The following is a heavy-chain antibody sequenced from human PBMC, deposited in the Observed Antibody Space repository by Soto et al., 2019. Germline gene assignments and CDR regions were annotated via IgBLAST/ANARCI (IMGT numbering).Heavy chain of an antibody. CDR1: GYSFSGYW. CDR3: ATTTGPVLRYFDWLLY. V-gene: IGHV5-10-1*01. Sequence: GESLTISCTCSGYSFSGYWISWVRQMPGKGLEWMGRIDPSDSYTNYSPSFQGHVTISADKSISTAYLQWSSLKASDTAMYYCATTTGPVLRYFDWLLYWGQGTMVTVSS. D-gene: IGHD3-9*01. J-gene: IGHJ4*02. CDR2: IDPSDSYT.